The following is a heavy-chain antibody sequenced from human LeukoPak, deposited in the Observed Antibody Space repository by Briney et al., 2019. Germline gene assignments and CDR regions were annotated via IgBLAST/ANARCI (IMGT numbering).Heavy chain of an antibody. CDR1: GSSIASLNW. Sequence: SETLSLTCSVSGSSIASLNWWGWIRPPPGKGLEWIGYIYYTGSIYYNPSLKSRVTMSVDTSKNQFSLRLSSVTAVDTAVYYCARKTDAKSYYPDWGQGTLVTVSS. V-gene: IGHV4-28*05. CDR3: ARKTDAKSYYPD. J-gene: IGHJ4*02. CDR2: IYYTGSI. D-gene: IGHD3-10*01.